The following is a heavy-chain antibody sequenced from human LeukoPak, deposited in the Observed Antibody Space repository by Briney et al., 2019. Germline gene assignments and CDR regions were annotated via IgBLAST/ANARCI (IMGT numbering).Heavy chain of an antibody. CDR2: ISGSGEIT. J-gene: IGHJ4*02. CDR3: AKERYDFWSGYSYYFDY. CDR1: GFTLSSYA. D-gene: IGHD3-3*01. Sequence: GGSLRLSCAASGFTLSSYAMSWVRQAPGKGLEGVSAISGSGEITYYADSVKGRFTISSDKSKNTLYLQMNSLRAEDTAVYYCAKERYDFWSGYSYYFDYWGQGTLVTVSS. V-gene: IGHV3-23*01.